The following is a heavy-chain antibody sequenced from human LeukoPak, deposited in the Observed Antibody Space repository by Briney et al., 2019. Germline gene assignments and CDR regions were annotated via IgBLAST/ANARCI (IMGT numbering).Heavy chain of an antibody. D-gene: IGHD5-18*01. CDR1: GYTFTSYG. J-gene: IGHJ4*02. CDR3: ARSVHTPGLFSYGVDY. CDR2: ISAYNGNT. Sequence: ASVKVSCKASGYTFTSYGISWVRQAPGQGLEWMGWISAYNGNTNYAQKLQGRVTMTTDTSTSTAYMELRSLRSDDTAVYCCARSVHTPGLFSYGVDYWGQGTLVTVSS. V-gene: IGHV1-18*01.